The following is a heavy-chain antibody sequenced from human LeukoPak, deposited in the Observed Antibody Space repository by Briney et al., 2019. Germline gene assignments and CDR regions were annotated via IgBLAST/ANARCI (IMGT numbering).Heavy chain of an antibody. CDR2: ISDTGVGT. CDR3: AKGVTGTRAFDI. D-gene: IGHD1-7*01. CDR1: GFTFSSYA. Sequence: GGSLRPSCSASGFTFSSYAMHWVRQAPGKGLEWVSVISDTGVGTYYADSVKGRFTISRDNSRDTLYLQMNSPRADDTAVYYCAKGVTGTRAFDIWGQGTMVTVSS. V-gene: IGHV3-23*01. J-gene: IGHJ3*02.